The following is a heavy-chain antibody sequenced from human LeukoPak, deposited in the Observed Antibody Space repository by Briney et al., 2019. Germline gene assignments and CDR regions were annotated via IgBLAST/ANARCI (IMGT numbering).Heavy chain of an antibody. CDR2: ISAYNGNT. V-gene: IGHV1-18*04. CDR3: ARDGDIVVVVAANYFDY. D-gene: IGHD2-15*01. CDR1: GYTFTSYG. J-gene: IGHJ4*02. Sequence: ASVKVSCKASGYTFTSYGISWVRQAPGQGVEWMGWISAYNGNTNYAQKLQGRVTMTTDTSTSTAYMELRSLRSDDTAVYYCARDGDIVVVVAANYFDYWGQGTLVTVSS.